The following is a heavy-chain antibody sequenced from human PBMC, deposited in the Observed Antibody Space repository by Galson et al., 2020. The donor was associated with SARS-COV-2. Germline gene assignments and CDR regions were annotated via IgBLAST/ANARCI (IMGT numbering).Heavy chain of an antibody. CDR2: IYYSGST. J-gene: IGHJ5*02. CDR3: ARGVPAAPRVVNWFDP. CDR1: GGSISSYY. V-gene: IGHV4-59*01. Sequence: SETLSLTCTVSGGSISSYYWSWIRQPPGKGLEWIGYIYYSGSTNYNPSLKSRVTISVDTSKNQFSLKLSSVTAADTAVYYCARGVPAAPRVVNWFDPWGQGTLVTVSS. D-gene: IGHD2-2*01.